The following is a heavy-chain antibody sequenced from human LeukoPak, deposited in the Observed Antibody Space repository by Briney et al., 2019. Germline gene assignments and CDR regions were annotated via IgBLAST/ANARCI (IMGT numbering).Heavy chain of an antibody. Sequence: ASVKVSCKASGYTFTSYAMHWVRQAPGQGLEWMGIINPTGGSTTYAQKFQGRVTMTRDTSTSTVYMELSSLRSDDTAVYYCARTAARRFDYWGQGTLVTVSS. V-gene: IGHV1-46*01. CDR2: INPTGGST. CDR3: ARTAARRFDY. D-gene: IGHD6-6*01. CDR1: GYTFTSYA. J-gene: IGHJ4*02.